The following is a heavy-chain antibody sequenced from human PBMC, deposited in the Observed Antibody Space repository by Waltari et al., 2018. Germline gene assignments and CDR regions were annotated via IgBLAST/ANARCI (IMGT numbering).Heavy chain of an antibody. Sequence: QVQLVQSGAEVKKPGSSVKVSCKASGGTFSSYAISWVRQAPGQGLEWMGGIIPISGTANYAQKFQGRVTISTDESTSTGYMELSSLRSEDTAVYYWARGTYYYGSGSLYYYYYMDVWGKGTTVIVSS. J-gene: IGHJ6*03. V-gene: IGHV1-69*05. CDR2: IIPISGTA. CDR1: GGTFSSYA. CDR3: ARGTYYYGSGSLYYYYYMDV. D-gene: IGHD3-10*01.